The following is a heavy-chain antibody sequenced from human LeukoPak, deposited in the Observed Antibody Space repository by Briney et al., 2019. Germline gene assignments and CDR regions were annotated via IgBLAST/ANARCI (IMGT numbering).Heavy chain of an antibody. CDR2: TSYSGNT. D-gene: IGHD6-25*01. V-gene: IGHV4-59*08. CDR3: ARHLSSSGNGFQH. CDR1: DDSISSYY. J-gene: IGHJ1*01. Sequence: PSQTLSLTCTVSDDSISSYYWSWIRQPPGKGLEWIGYTSYSGNTNHNPSLKSRVTVSLDTSKSQFSLKVNSVTAADTAVYYCARHLSSSGNGFQHWGQGTLVTVSS.